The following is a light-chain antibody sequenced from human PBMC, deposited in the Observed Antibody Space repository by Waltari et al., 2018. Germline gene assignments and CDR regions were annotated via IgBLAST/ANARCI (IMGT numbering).Light chain of an antibody. CDR2: DAS. CDR3: QQRSSWPRIT. V-gene: IGKV3-11*01. J-gene: IGKJ5*01. CDR1: QSVSRY. Sequence: VLPQSLATLSMSPGERAPLSCRASQSVSRYLAWYQHKPGQAPRLLIYDASNRSTGIPARFSGSGSGTDFTLTISSLEPEDFAVYYCQQRSSWPRITFGQGTRLEIK.